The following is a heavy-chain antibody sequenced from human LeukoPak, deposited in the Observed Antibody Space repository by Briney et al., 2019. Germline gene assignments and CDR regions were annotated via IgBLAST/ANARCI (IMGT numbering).Heavy chain of an antibody. J-gene: IGHJ4*02. V-gene: IGHV4-39*07. CDR3: AREGGLGDYGDYGNDY. CDR2: IYYSGST. CDR1: GGSISSSSYY. Sequence: PSETLSLTCTVSGGSISSSSYYWGWVRQPPGKGLEWIGSIYYSGSTYYNPSLKSRVTISVDTSKNQFSLKLSSVTAADTAVYYCAREGGLGDYGDYGNDYWGQGTLVTVSS. D-gene: IGHD4-17*01.